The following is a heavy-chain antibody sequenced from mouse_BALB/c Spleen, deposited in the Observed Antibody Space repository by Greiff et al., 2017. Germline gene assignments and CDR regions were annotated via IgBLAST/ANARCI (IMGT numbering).Heavy chain of an antibody. CDR2: INPSNGRT. CDR3: AKRESIYYGYDGFAY. D-gene: IGHD2-2*01. V-gene: IGHV1S81*02. Sequence: QVQLQQPGAELVKPGASVKLSCKASGYTFTSYWMHWVKQRPGQGLEWIGEINPSNGRTNYNEKFKSKATLTVDKSSSTAYMQLSSLTSEDSAVYYCAKRESIYYGYDGFAYWGQGTLVTVSA. CDR1: GYTFTSYW. J-gene: IGHJ3*01.